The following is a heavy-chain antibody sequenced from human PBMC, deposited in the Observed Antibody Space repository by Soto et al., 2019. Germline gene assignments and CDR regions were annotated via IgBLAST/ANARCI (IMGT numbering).Heavy chain of an antibody. V-gene: IGHV5-51*01. CDR2: IYPGDSDT. J-gene: IGHJ6*02. CDR3: ARHVELTYYYYYGMDV. CDR1: GYSFTSYW. D-gene: IGHD1-26*01. Sequence: HGDSRKISCKGSGYSFTSYWIGWVRQMPGKGLEWMGIIYPGDSDTRYSPSFQGQVTISADKSISTAYLQWSSLKASDTAMYYCARHVELTYYYYYGMDVWGQGTTVTVSS.